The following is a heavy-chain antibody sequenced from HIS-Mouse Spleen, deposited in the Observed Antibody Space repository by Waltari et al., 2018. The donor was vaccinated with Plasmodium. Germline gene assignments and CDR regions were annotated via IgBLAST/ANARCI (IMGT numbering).Heavy chain of an antibody. D-gene: IGHD6-19*01. J-gene: IGHJ6*02. CDR2: IYYSGRT. CDR1: GGAISSSRYY. Sequence: QLQLQESGPGLVKPSETLSLTCTVSGGAISSSRYYWGWIRQPPGKGLAWIGRIYYSGRTYYTPSLKSRVPISVDTSNNQFSLKLSSVTAADTAVYYCARQVAVAATYYYYYGMDVWGQGTTVTVSS. CDR3: ARQVAVAATYYYYYGMDV. V-gene: IGHV4-39*07.